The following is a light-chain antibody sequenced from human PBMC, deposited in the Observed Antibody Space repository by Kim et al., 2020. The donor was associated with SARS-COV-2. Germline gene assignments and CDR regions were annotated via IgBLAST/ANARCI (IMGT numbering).Light chain of an antibody. Sequence: DIVMTQSPDSLAVSLGERATINCKSSQSVLYSSNNKNYLAWYQQKPGQPPKLLIYWASTRESGVPDRFSGSGSGTDFTLTISSLQAEDVAVYYCQQYYSTLPYTFGQGNKLEI. CDR3: QQYYSTLPYT. CDR2: WAS. V-gene: IGKV4-1*01. CDR1: QSVLYSSNNKNY. J-gene: IGKJ2*01.